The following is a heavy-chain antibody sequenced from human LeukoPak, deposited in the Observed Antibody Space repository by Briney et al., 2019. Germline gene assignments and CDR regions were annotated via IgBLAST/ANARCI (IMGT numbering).Heavy chain of an antibody. D-gene: IGHD4-17*01. CDR3: TTEMTTVTRGKI. Sequence: GGSLRLSCAASGFTFSSYGMSWVRQAPGKGLEWVSAISGSGGSTYYADSVKGRFTISRDNSKNTLYLQMNSLKTEDTAVYYCTTEMTTVTRGKIWGQGTMVTVSS. CDR2: ISGSGGST. V-gene: IGHV3-23*01. J-gene: IGHJ3*02. CDR1: GFTFSSYG.